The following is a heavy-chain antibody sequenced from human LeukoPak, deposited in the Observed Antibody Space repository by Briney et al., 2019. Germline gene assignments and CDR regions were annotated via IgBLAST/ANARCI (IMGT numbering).Heavy chain of an antibody. CDR1: GVSISSSYSY. CDR2: IYYTGNT. Sequence: SETLSLTCTVSGVSISSSYSYWGWIRQPPGMGLEWIGSIYYTGNTYYNASLKSQVSISIDTSKNQFSLKLTSVTAADTAVYYCARPVPSRLGWFDPWGQGTLVTVSS. CDR3: ARPVPSRLGWFDP. V-gene: IGHV4-39*01. J-gene: IGHJ5*02. D-gene: IGHD1-1*01.